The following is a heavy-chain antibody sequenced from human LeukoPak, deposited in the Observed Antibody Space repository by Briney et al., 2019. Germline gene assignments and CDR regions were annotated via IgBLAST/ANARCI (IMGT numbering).Heavy chain of an antibody. CDR1: GYTFTSYG. CDR2: ISAYNGNT. J-gene: IGHJ5*02. D-gene: IGHD2-15*01. CDR3: ARAYCSGGSCSIDP. Sequence: ASVKVSCKASGYTFTSYGISWVRQAPGQGLEWMGWISAYNGNTNYAQKFQGRVTMTTDTSTSTAYMELRSLRSDDTAVYYCARAYCSGGSCSIDPWGQGTLVTVSS. V-gene: IGHV1-18*01.